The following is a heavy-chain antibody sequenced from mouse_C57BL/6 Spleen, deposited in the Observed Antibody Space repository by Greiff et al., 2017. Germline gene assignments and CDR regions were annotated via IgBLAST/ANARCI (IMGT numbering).Heavy chain of an antibody. Sequence: QVQLQQPGAELVMPGASVKLSCKASGYTFTSYWMHWVKQRPGQGLEWIGEIDPSDSYTNYNQKFKGKSTLTVDKSSSPAYMQLSGLTSDDSAVYYCARSRGSSLYYFDCWGQGSTLTVSS. CDR3: ARSRGSSLYYFDC. CDR2: IDPSDSYT. J-gene: IGHJ2*01. D-gene: IGHD1-1*01. V-gene: IGHV1-69*01. CDR1: GYTFTSYW.